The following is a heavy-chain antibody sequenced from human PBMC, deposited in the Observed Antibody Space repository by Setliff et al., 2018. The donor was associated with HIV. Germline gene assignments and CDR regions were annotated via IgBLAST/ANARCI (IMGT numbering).Heavy chain of an antibody. CDR1: GFTFSSYE. V-gene: IGHV3-48*03. J-gene: IGHJ4*02. D-gene: IGHD1-26*01. Sequence: PGGSLRLSCAASGFTFSSYEMNWVRQAPGKGLEWVSYISSSGSTVYYADSAKGRFTISRDNSKNTLYVQMNSLRVEDTAVYYCAKAGAVIIDQRLDSRGQGTLVTVSS. CDR2: ISSSGSTV. CDR3: AKAGAVIIDQRLDS.